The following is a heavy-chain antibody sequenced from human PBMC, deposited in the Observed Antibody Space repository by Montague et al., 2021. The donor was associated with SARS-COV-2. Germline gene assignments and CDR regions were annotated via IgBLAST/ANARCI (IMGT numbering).Heavy chain of an antibody. Sequence: SLRLSCPASGFTFSSYTMHWVRQAPGKGLEWVAIISYDGSNAYYADSVKGRFTVSRDNSKRTLYLEMDSPRAEDTAVYYCAREGALVDTPMMAFDYWGQGTLVTVSS. J-gene: IGHJ4*02. V-gene: IGHV3-30*04. CDR1: GFTFSSYT. CDR3: AREGALVDTPMMAFDY. CDR2: ISYDGSNA. D-gene: IGHD5-18*01.